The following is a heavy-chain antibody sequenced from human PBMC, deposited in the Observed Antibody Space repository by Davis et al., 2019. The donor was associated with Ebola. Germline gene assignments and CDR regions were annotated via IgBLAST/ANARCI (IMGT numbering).Heavy chain of an antibody. CDR1: GFTFSSDG. Sequence: SLTLSCAASGFTFSSDGIHWVRQAPAQGLEWVAVIWYDGSNNYYDDSVKGRFTISRDNAKNSLYLQMNSLRAEDTAVYYCAKLVVITHFPYFDYWGQGTLVTVSS. CDR3: AKLVVITHFPYFDY. D-gene: IGHD3-22*01. CDR2: IWYDGSNN. J-gene: IGHJ4*02. V-gene: IGHV3-33*03.